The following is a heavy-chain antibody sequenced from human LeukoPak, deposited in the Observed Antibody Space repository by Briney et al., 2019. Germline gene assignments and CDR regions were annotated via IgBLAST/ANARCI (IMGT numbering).Heavy chain of an antibody. J-gene: IGHJ5*02. D-gene: IGHD3/OR15-3a*01. CDR3: ARDLDRVRIPPNWFGP. CDR2: ISGSDVST. V-gene: IGHV3-23*01. Sequence: GGSLRLSCAASGFTFSSYAMNWVRQAPGTGLEWVSAISGSDVSTYYADSVKGRFTISRDNSKNTLYLQMNSLRAKDTAVYYCARDLDRVRIPPNWFGPWGQGTLVTVSS. CDR1: GFTFSSYA.